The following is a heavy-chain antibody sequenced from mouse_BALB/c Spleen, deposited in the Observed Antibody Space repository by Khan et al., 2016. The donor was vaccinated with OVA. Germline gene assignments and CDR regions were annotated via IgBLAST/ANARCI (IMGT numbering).Heavy chain of an antibody. CDR2: IYPGNVNT. CDR1: GYTFTNYY. CDR3: ASEGYYSNNRGLFRY. Sequence: QVQLQQSGPELVKPGASVRISCKASGYTFTNYYLHWIKQRPGQGLEWIGWIYPGNVNTKYNEKFKGKATLTADKSSNTAYMQFSSLTSEDSAVYFCASEGYYSNNRGLFRYWGQGTLVTVSA. V-gene: IGHV1S56*01. D-gene: IGHD2-5*01. J-gene: IGHJ3*02.